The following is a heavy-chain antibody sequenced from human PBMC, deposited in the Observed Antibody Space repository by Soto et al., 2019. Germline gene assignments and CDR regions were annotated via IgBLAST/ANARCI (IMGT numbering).Heavy chain of an antibody. CDR2: IYYSGST. Sequence: SETLSLTCAVSGDSMSSSDYYGGWIRKPPGKGLEWIGSIYYSGSTYYNPSLQSRVAISVDTSKNQFSLKLKSVTAADTAIYYCARRTVNIRTFYSGLKTHCFDYWGQGAPVTVS. CDR1: GDSMSSSDYY. V-gene: IGHV4-39*01. CDR3: ARRTVNIRTFYSGLKTHCFDY. J-gene: IGHJ4*02. D-gene: IGHD6-19*01.